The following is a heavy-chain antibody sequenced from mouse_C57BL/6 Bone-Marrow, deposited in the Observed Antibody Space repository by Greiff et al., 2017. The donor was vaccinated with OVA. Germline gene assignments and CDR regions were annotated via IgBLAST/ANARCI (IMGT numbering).Heavy chain of an antibody. CDR1: GYAFTNYL. D-gene: IGHD1-1*01. Sequence: QVQLQQSGAELVRPGTSVKVSCKASGYAFTNYLIEWVKQRPGQGLEWIGVINPGSGGTNYNEKFKGKATLTADKSSSTAYMQLSSLTSEDSAVYVCARKDYGSSSNWYFDVWGTGTTVTVSS. CDR3: ARKDYGSSSNWYFDV. J-gene: IGHJ1*03. V-gene: IGHV1-54*01. CDR2: INPGSGGT.